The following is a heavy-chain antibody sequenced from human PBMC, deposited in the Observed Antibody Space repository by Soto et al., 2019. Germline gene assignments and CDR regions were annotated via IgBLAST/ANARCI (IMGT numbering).Heavy chain of an antibody. CDR1: GYTFTSYY. Sequence: ASVKVSCKASGYTFTSYYMHWVRQAPGQGLEWMGIINPSGGSTSYAQKFQGRVTMTRDTSTSTVYMELSSLRSEDTAVYYCVRDPPIGSTFSGYDGIDYWGQGTLVTVSS. J-gene: IGHJ4*02. V-gene: IGHV1-46*01. CDR2: INPSGGST. D-gene: IGHD5-12*01. CDR3: VRDPPIGSTFSGYDGIDY.